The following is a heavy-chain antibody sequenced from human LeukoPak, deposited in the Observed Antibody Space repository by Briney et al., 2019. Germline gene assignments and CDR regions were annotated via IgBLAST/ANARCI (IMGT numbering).Heavy chain of an antibody. D-gene: IGHD5-24*01. J-gene: IGHJ5*02. CDR3: AKQLRNNWLCP. Sequence: GGSLRLSCAASGFTFSSYCMSWVRQAPGKGLEWVSAIKRGGSSKYYVDSVKGRFTISRDNAKNSLYLQMNSLRAEDTAVYYCAKQLRNNWLCPWGEGGLLTVSS. CDR1: GFTFSSYC. CDR2: IKRGGSSK. V-gene: IGHV3-7*03.